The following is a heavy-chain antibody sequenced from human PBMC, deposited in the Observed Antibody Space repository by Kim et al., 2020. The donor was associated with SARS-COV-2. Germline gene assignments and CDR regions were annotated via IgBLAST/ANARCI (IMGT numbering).Heavy chain of an antibody. CDR3: ARAEYYGSGRFDY. V-gene: IGHV1-46*01. D-gene: IGHD3-10*01. J-gene: IGHJ4*02. Sequence: YAQKFQGRVTMTRDTSTSTVYMELSSLRSEDTAVYYCARAEYYGSGRFDYWGQGTLVTVSS.